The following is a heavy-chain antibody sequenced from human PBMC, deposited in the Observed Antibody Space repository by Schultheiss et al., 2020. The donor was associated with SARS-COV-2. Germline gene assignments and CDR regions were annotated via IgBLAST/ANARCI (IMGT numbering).Heavy chain of an antibody. Sequence: GSLRLSCAASGFTFSSYGMHWVRQAPGKGLEWVAVISYDGSNKYYADSVKGRFTISRDNSKNTLYLQMNSLRAEDTAVYYCAKTYYYYGMDVWGQGTTVTVSS. CDR1: GFTFSSYG. CDR2: ISYDGSNK. J-gene: IGHJ6*02. V-gene: IGHV3-30*18. CDR3: AKTYYYYGMDV.